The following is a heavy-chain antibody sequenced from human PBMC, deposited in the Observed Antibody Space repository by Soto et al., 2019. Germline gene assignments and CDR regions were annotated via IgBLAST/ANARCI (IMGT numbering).Heavy chain of an antibody. CDR2: IYYSGST. Sequence: PSEPLSLTCPVSVDSLSGGAYYWSWIRQHPGKGLEWIGYIYYSGSTYYNPSLESRLTLSVDTSTKQFSLKVSSVTAADTAVYYCARGLGPWRQGTLVTVSS. V-gene: IGHV4-31*03. CDR1: VDSLSGGAYY. CDR3: ARGLGP. J-gene: IGHJ5*02. D-gene: IGHD3-10*01.